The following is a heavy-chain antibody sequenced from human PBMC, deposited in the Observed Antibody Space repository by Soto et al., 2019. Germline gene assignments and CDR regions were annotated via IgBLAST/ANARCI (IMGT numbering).Heavy chain of an antibody. CDR3: ARGGDRFLRYGMDV. J-gene: IGHJ6*01. CDR2: ISYDGSNK. V-gene: IGHV3-30-3*01. D-gene: IGHD2-21*02. Sequence: QVQLVESGGGVVQPGRSLRLSCAASGFTFSSYAMHWVRQAPGKGLEWVAVISYDGSNKYYADSVKGRFTISRDNSKNTLYLQMNSLRAEDTAVYYCARGGDRFLRYGMDVW. CDR1: GFTFSSYA.